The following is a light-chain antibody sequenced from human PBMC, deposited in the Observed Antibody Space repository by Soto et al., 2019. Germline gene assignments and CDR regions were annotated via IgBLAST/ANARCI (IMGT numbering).Light chain of an antibody. Sequence: NFMLTQPRSVSESPGKTVTISCTRSSGSIASKYVQWYQQRPVGHPTTVIFEDNTRPSGVPARFSGSIDSSSNSASLTISGLTTEDEADYYCQSYDTSNVVFGGGTKLTVL. J-gene: IGLJ2*01. CDR1: SGSIASKY. CDR3: QSYDTSNVV. CDR2: EDN. V-gene: IGLV6-57*01.